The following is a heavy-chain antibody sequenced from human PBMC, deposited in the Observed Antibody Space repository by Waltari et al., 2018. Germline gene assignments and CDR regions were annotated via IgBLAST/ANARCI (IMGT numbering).Heavy chain of an antibody. D-gene: IGHD3-22*01. V-gene: IGHV1-2*02. CDR1: GYPFTDYY. CDR3: ARVLSYYYDSSGYYFDY. J-gene: IGHJ4*02. CDR2: INPHSGGT. Sequence: QVQLVQSGAEVKKPGASVRVSCKASGYPFTDYYMHWVRQAPGQGLEWMGWINPHSGGTNYAQKFQGRVTMTRDTSISTASMELSRLRSDDTAVYYCARVLSYYYDSSGYYFDYWGQGTLVTVSS.